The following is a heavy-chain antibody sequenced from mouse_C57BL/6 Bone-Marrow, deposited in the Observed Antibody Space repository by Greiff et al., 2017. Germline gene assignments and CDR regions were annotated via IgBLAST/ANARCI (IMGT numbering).Heavy chain of an antibody. CDR1: GFTFSSYA. D-gene: IGHD2-3*01. Sequence: EVHLVESGEGLVKPGGSLKLSCAASGFTFSSYAMSWVRQTPEKRLEWVAYISSGGDYIYYADTVKGRFTISRDNARNTLYLQMSSLKSEDTAMYYCTRAGLLLFAYWGQGTLVTVSA. J-gene: IGHJ3*01. V-gene: IGHV5-9-1*02. CDR2: ISSGGDYI. CDR3: TRAGLLLFAY.